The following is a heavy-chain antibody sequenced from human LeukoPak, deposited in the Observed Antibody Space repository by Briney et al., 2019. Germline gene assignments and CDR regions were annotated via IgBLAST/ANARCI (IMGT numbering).Heavy chain of an antibody. CDR2: FDPEDGET. CDR3: AHRAPGLERGIDNWFDP. D-gene: IGHD1-1*01. Sequence: ASVKVSCKVSGYTLTELSMHWVRQAPGQGLEWMGGFDPEDGETIYAQKFQGRVTMTEDTSTDTAYMELSSLRSEDTAVYYCAHRAPGLERGIDNWFDPWGQGTLVTVSS. V-gene: IGHV1-24*01. CDR1: GYTLTELS. J-gene: IGHJ5*02.